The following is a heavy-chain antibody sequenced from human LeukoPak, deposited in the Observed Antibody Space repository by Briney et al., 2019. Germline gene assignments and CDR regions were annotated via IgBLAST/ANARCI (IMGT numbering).Heavy chain of an antibody. D-gene: IGHD3-10*01. CDR3: ARRMMVRGVGYYGMDV. CDR2: INPNSGGT. Sequence: ASVKVSCKASGYTFTGYYMHWVRQAPGQGLEWMGWINPNSGGTNYAQKFQSRVTMTRDTSISTAYMELSRLRSDDTAVYYCARRMMVRGVGYYGMDVWGQGTTVTVSS. CDR1: GYTFTGYY. J-gene: IGHJ6*02. V-gene: IGHV1-2*02.